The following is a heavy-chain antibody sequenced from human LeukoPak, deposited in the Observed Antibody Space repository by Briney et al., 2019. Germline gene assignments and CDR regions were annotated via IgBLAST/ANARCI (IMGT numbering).Heavy chain of an antibody. V-gene: IGHV3-30*18. CDR3: AKIGYSYGYDAFDI. CDR2: ISYDGSNK. J-gene: IGHJ3*02. D-gene: IGHD5-18*01. Sequence: GRSLRLSCAAYGFTFSSYDMHWDRQAPGKGLEWVAVISYDGSNKYYADSVKGRFTISRDNSKNTLYLQMNSLRAEDTAVYYCAKIGYSYGYDAFDIWGQGTMVTVSS. CDR1: GFTFSSYD.